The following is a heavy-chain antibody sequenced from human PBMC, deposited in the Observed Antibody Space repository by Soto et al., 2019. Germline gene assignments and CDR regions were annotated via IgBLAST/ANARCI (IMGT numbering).Heavy chain of an antibody. D-gene: IGHD5-12*01. CDR2: IYYSGST. CDR1: GGSISSGGYY. Sequence: QVQLQESGPGLVKPSQTLSLTCTVSGGSISSGGYYWSWIRQHPGKGLEWIGYIYYSGSTYYNPSLKSRVTISVDTSKNQFSLKLSSVTAADTAVYYCAREIIVATMMGWFDPWGQGTLVTVSS. V-gene: IGHV4-31*03. CDR3: AREIIVATMMGWFDP. J-gene: IGHJ5*02.